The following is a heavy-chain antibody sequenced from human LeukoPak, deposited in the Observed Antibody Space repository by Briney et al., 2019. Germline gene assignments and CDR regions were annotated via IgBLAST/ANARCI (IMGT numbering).Heavy chain of an antibody. CDR2: ISAYNGNT. CDR3: ARVTKLERVTGYFDY. J-gene: IGHJ4*02. V-gene: IGHV1-18*01. D-gene: IGHD1-1*01. CDR1: GYTFTSYG. Sequence: GASVKVSCKASGYTFTSYGISWVRQAPGQGLEWMGWISAYNGNTNYAQKLQGRVTMTTDTSTSTAYMELSSLRSEDTAVYYCARVTKLERVTGYFDYWGQGTLVTVSS.